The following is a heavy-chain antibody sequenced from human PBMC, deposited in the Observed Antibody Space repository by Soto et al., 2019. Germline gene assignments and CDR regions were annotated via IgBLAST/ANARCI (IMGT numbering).Heavy chain of an antibody. J-gene: IGHJ4*02. CDR1: GGSITSYY. CDR3: ATVREGY. D-gene: IGHD1-26*01. CDR2: IYYSGRT. Sequence: SETLSLTCTGSGGSITSYYWSWIRQPPGKGLEWIGYIYYSGRTNYNPSLKSRVTISVDTSKNQFSLKVSSLTAADTAVYYCATVREGYWGQGTLVTVS. V-gene: IGHV4-59*01.